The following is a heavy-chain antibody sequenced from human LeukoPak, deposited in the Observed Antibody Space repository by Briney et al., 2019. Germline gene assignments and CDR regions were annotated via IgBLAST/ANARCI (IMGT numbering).Heavy chain of an antibody. Sequence: ASVKISCKASGGTFSSYAISWVRQAPGQGLEWMGIINPSGGSTSYAQKFQGRVTMTRDTSTSTVYMELSSLRSEDTAVYYCARDHKLHSGSYSFWGQGTLVTVSS. CDR2: INPSGGST. V-gene: IGHV1-46*01. J-gene: IGHJ4*02. D-gene: IGHD1-26*01. CDR3: ARDHKLHSGSYSF. CDR1: GGTFSSYA.